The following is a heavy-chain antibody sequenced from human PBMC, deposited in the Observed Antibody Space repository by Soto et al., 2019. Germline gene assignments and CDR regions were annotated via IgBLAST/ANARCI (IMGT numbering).Heavy chain of an antibody. V-gene: IGHV4-34*01. CDR1: GGSFSGYY. CDR3: ARGLLADY. D-gene: IGHD3-10*01. J-gene: IGHJ4*02. CDR2: INHSGST. Sequence: SETLSLTCAVYGGSFSGYYWSWIRQPPGKGLEWIGEINHSGSTNYNPSLKSRVTISVDTSKNQFSLKLSSVTAADTAVYYCARGLLADYWGQGTLVTVS.